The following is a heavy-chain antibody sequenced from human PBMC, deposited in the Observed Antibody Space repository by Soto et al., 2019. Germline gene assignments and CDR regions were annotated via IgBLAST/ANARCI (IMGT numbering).Heavy chain of an antibody. D-gene: IGHD4-17*01. Sequence: GESLKISCKGSGNSFSNYWIGWVRQMPGKGLEWMGIIYPADSDTRYSPSFQGQVTISADRSINTAYLQWSSLKASDTAMYYCARRPDYGDYFDYWGQGTLVTVSS. CDR1: GNSFSNYW. CDR3: ARRPDYGDYFDY. J-gene: IGHJ4*02. CDR2: IYPADSDT. V-gene: IGHV5-51*01.